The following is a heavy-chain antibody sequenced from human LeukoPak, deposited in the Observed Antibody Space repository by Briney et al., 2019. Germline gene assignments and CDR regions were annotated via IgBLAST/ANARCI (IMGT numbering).Heavy chain of an antibody. CDR3: ARDIVLLDY. CDR2: IQYDGGKE. CDR1: GFTFSMHG. D-gene: IGHD3-10*01. Sequence: GGSLRLSCAASGFTFSMHGMHWVRQAPGKGLEWVAFIQYDGGKEKYGDSVKGRFTISRDNSKNTLYLQMNSLRAEDTAVYYCARDIVLLDYWGQGTLVTVSS. V-gene: IGHV3-30*02. J-gene: IGHJ4*02.